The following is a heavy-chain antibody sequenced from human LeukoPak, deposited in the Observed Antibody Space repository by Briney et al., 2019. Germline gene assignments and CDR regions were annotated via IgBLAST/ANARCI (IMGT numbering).Heavy chain of an antibody. CDR2: IKPNSGGT. Sequence: ASVKVSCKASGYTFTGYYMHWVRQAPGQGLEWMGWIKPNSGGTNYAQKLQGRVTMTRDTSISTAYMELSRLRSDDTAVYYCARDPGDWAYYFDYWGQGTLVTVSS. CDR1: GYTFTGYY. J-gene: IGHJ4*02. CDR3: ARDPGDWAYYFDY. V-gene: IGHV1-2*02. D-gene: IGHD3/OR15-3a*01.